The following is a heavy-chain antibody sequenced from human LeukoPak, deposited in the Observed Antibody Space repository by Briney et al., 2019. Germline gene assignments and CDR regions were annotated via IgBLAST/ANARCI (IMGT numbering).Heavy chain of an antibody. CDR3: ARDGRGDYYDSSGRLDY. Sequence: GRSLRLSCAASGFTFSSYAMHWVRQAPGKGLEWVAVISYDGSNKYYADSVKGRFTISRDNSKNTLYLQMNSLRAEDTAVYYCARDGRGDYYDSSGRLDYWGQGTLSLSPQ. D-gene: IGHD3-22*01. J-gene: IGHJ4*02. V-gene: IGHV3-30-3*01. CDR1: GFTFSSYA. CDR2: ISYDGSNK.